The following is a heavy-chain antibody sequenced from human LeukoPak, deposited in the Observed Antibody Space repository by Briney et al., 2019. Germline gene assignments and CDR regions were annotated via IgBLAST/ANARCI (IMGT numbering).Heavy chain of an antibody. CDR1: GYTFTSYY. D-gene: IGHD5-24*01. CDR3: ASGLEMATTDY. V-gene: IGHV1-46*01. J-gene: IGHJ4*02. CDR2: INPSGGST. Sequence: ASVKVSCKASGYTFTSYYMHWVRQAPGQGLEWMGIINPSGGSTSYAQKFQGRVTMTRDMSTSTVYMELSSLRSEDTAVYYCASGLEMATTDYWGQGTLVTVSS.